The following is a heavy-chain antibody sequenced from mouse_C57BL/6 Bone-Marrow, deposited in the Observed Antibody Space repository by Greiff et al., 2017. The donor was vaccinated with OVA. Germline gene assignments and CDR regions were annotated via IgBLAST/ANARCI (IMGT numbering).Heavy chain of an antibody. CDR3: TRTLPWFAY. Sequence: EVQLQQSGAELVRPGASVKLSCTASGFNIKDDYMHWVKQRPEQGLEWIGWIDPENGDTEYASKFQGKATITADTSSNTAYLQLSSLTSEATAVYYCTRTLPWFAYWGQGTLVTVSA. V-gene: IGHV14-4*01. CDR1: GFNIKDDY. CDR2: IDPENGDT. J-gene: IGHJ3*01.